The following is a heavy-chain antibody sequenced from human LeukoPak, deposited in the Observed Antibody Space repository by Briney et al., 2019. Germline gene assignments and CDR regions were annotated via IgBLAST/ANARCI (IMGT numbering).Heavy chain of an antibody. V-gene: IGHV3-7*01. Sequence: GGSLRLSCEASGFSFSTFWMNWVRQAPGKGLERVASINQGGTEKYYVDSVKGRFTISRDNAKNSLYLQMYSLRAEDTAVYYCARDGPPAGLYFDNWGQGTLVTVSS. CDR1: GFSFSTFW. J-gene: IGHJ4*02. CDR3: ARDGPPAGLYFDN. CDR2: INQGGTEK. D-gene: IGHD2-2*01.